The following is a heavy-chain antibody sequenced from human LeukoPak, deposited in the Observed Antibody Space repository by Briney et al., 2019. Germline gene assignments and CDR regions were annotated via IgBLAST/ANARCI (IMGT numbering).Heavy chain of an antibody. CDR2: ISSSSSYI. Sequence: TGGSLRLSCAASGFTFSSYAMTWVRQAPGKGLEWVSFISSSSSYIYYADSVKGRFTISRDTAKNSLYLQMNSLRAEDTAVYYCARTMGAPNFDYWGQGTLVTVSS. CDR3: ARTMGAPNFDY. D-gene: IGHD1-26*01. V-gene: IGHV3-21*01. CDR1: GFTFSSYA. J-gene: IGHJ4*02.